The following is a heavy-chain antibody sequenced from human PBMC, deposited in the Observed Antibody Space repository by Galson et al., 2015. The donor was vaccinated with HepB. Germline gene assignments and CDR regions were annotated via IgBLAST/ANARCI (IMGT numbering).Heavy chain of an antibody. CDR3: ARDDAARYTDYYYYGMDV. D-gene: IGHD3-16*01. Sequence: SLRLSCAASGFTFSSYSMNWVRQAPGKGLEWVSSISSSSSYIYYADSVKGRFTISRDNAKNSLYLQMNSLRAEDTAVYYCARDDAARYTDYYYYGMDVWGQGTTVTVSS. CDR1: GFTFSSYS. CDR2: ISSSSSYI. V-gene: IGHV3-21*01. J-gene: IGHJ6*02.